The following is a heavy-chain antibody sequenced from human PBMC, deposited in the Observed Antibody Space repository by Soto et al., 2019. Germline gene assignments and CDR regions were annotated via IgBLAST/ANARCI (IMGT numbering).Heavy chain of an antibody. J-gene: IGHJ6*02. CDR1: GFTLNSFT. Sequence: FRGLSCAASGFTLNSFTSNWVRQAPGKGGEWVSSISSSSSYIYYADSVKGRFTISRDNAKNSLYLQMNSLRAEDTAVYYCARDDRLRTSPYYYYGMDVWGQGTTVTVSS. CDR3: ARDDRLRTSPYYYYGMDV. CDR2: ISSSSSYI. V-gene: IGHV3-21*01. D-gene: IGHD1-7*01.